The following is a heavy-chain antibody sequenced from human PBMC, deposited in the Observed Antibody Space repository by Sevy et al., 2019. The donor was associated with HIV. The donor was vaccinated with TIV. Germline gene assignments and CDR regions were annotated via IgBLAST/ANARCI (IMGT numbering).Heavy chain of an antibody. J-gene: IGHJ6*02. CDR1: GGSISSYY. V-gene: IGHV4-59*01. Sequence: SETLSLTCTVSGGSISSYYWSWIRQPPGKGLEWIGYIYYSGSTNYSPSLKSRVTISVDTSKNQFSLKLSSVTAADTAVYYCVSSYQYYYYGMDVWGQGTTVTVSS. CDR2: IYYSGST. CDR3: VSSYQYYYYGMDV.